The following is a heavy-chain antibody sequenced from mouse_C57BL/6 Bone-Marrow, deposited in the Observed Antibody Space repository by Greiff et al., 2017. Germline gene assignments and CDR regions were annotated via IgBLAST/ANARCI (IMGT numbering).Heavy chain of an antibody. CDR1: GFTFSSYA. CDR2: ISSGGDYI. V-gene: IGHV5-9-1*02. CDR3: TRDSPGSSYDYYAMDY. D-gene: IGHD1-1*01. Sequence: EVNVVESGEGLVKPGGSLKLSCAASGFTFSSYAMSWVRQTPEKRLEWVAYISSGGDYIYYADNVKGRFTISRDNARNTLYLQMSSLKSEDTAMYYCTRDSPGSSYDYYAMDYWGQGTSVTVSS. J-gene: IGHJ4*01.